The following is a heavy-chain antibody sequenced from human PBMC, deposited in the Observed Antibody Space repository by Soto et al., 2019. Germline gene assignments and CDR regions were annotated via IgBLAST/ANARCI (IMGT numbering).Heavy chain of an antibody. CDR2: ISYDGSNK. CDR3: ARDILVPAAIRSYGMDV. V-gene: IGHV3-30-3*01. D-gene: IGHD2-2*02. CDR1: GFTFRSYA. Sequence: QVQLVESGGGVVQPGGSLRLSCVASGFTFRSYAMHWVRQAPGKGLEWVAVISYDGSNKYYTDSVKGRFIISTDNSKNTLYLQMNSLRAEDTAVYYGARDILVPAAIRSYGMDVWGQGTTVTVSS. J-gene: IGHJ6*02.